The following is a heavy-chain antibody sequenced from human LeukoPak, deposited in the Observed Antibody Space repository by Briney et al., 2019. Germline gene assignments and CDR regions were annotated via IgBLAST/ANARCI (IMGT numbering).Heavy chain of an antibody. J-gene: IGHJ3*02. CDR3: ARDPGRWSDAFDI. CDR2: IKQDGSEK. V-gene: IGHV3-7*03. D-gene: IGHD6-13*01. Sequence: GGSLRLSCAASGFTFSSYGMSWVRQAPGKGLEWVANIKQDGSEKYYVDSVRGRFTISRDNAKNSLYLQMNSPRAEDTAVYYCARDPGRWSDAFDIWGQGTMVTVSS. CDR1: GFTFSSYG.